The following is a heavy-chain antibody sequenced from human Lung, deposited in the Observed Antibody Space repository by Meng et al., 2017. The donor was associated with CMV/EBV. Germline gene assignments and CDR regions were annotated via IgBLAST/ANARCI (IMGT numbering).Heavy chain of an antibody. D-gene: IGHD3-22*01. Sequence: GGSXRLXCSASGFNFNDYSMTWVRQVPGRGLEWISFISSGSTSKYYSDSVRGRFTISRDNFKNSLFLQMSGLTADDTAVYYCASSGYYYDRTDYYPPDFWXQGTRVPSPQ. CDR2: ISSGSTSK. CDR3: ASSGYYYDRTDYYPPDF. J-gene: IGHJ4*02. CDR1: GFNFNDYS. V-gene: IGHV3-11*01.